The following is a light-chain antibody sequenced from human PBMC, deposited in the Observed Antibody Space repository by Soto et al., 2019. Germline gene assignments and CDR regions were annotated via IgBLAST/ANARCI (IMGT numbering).Light chain of an antibody. V-gene: IGLV2-11*01. J-gene: IGLJ1*01. CDR1: SRDIEAYDY. Sequence: QSALTQPRSVSGSPGQSVAISCTGTSRDIEAYDYVSWYQQHPGKAPKLIISEVNKRPSGVSYRFSGSKSGNTASLTISGLQGEDEADYYCCSFAGSYYVFGTGNKVTVL. CDR2: EVN. CDR3: CSFAGSYYV.